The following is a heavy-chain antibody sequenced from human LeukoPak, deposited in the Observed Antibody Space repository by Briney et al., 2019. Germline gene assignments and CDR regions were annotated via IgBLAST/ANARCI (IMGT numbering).Heavy chain of an antibody. V-gene: IGHV3-30-3*01. Sequence: GRSLRLSCAASGFTFSSYAMHWVRQAPGKGLEWVAVISYDGSNKYYADSVKGRFTISRDNSKNTLYLQMNSLRAGDTAVYYCARGYCSSTSCYLTYYYDSSGYYDAFDIWGQGTMVTVSS. CDR2: ISYDGSNK. J-gene: IGHJ3*02. CDR1: GFTFSSYA. D-gene: IGHD2-2*01. CDR3: ARGYCSSTSCYLTYYYDSSGYYDAFDI.